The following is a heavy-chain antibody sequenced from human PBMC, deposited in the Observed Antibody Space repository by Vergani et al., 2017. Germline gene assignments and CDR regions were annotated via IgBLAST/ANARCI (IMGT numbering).Heavy chain of an antibody. CDR2: INHSGST. CDR1: GGSFSGYY. J-gene: IGHJ3*02. CDR3: ARDQTYGSGSSGAFDI. Sequence: QVQLQQWGAGLLKPSETLSLTCAVYGGSFSGYYWSWIRQPPGKGLEWIGEINHSGSTNYNPSLKSRVTISVDTSKNQFSRKLSSVTGADTAVYYCARDQTYGSGSSGAFDIWGQGTMVTVSS. V-gene: IGHV4-34*01. D-gene: IGHD3-10*01.